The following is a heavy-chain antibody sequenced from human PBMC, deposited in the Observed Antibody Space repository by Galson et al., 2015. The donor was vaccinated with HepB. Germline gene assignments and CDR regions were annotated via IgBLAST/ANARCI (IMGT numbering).Heavy chain of an antibody. CDR2: IWHDGSKE. Sequence: SLRLSCAASGFTFSSYGMHWVRQAPGKGLEWVAVIWHDGSKEYYADSVKGRFTISRDNSKNTLYLQMSSLRDEDTAVYYCARGDEVGSKRANDYYYMDVWGKGTTVTVSS. V-gene: IGHV3-33*01. D-gene: IGHD6-13*01. CDR1: GFTFSSYG. CDR3: ARGDEVGSKRANDYYYMDV. J-gene: IGHJ6*03.